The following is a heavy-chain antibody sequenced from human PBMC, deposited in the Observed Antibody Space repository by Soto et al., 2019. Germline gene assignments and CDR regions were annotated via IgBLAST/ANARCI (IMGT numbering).Heavy chain of an antibody. V-gene: IGHV3-33*01. D-gene: IGHD2-15*01. CDR3: AREIRAEHDIVVVVAATIDAFDI. CDR2: IWYDGSNK. J-gene: IGHJ3*02. Sequence: GGSLRLSCAASGFTFSSYGMHWVRQAPGKGLEWVAVIWYDGSNKYYADSVKGRFTISRDNSKNTLYLRMNSLRAEDTAVYYCAREIRAEHDIVVVVAATIDAFDIWGQGTMVTVSS. CDR1: GFTFSSYG.